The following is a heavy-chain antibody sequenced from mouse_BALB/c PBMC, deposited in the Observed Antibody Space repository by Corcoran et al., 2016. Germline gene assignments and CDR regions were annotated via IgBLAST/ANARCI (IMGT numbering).Heavy chain of an antibody. CDR1: GFNITDTY. V-gene: IGHV14-3*02. CDR3: ASWDWYFDV. D-gene: IGHD4-1*01. Sequence: EDQMQQSGAELVKPGASVKLSCTASGFNITDTYMHWGKQRPEQGLEWSGRIDPANGNTKYDPKYQGKATITEDTSSNTAYLQLSSLTSEDTAGYYGASWDWYFDVCGAGTTVTVST. J-gene: IGHJ1*01. CDR2: IDPANGNT.